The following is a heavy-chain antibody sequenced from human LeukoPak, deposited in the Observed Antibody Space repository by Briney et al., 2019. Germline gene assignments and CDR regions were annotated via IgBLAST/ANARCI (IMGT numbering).Heavy chain of an antibody. Sequence: GGSLRLSCAVSGFTVSGNYMSWVRQAPGKGLEWVSLIYSGGSTYYADSVKGRFTISRDNSKNTLYLQMNSLRAEDTAVYYCARAYGDYNYYYMDVWGKGTTVTISS. J-gene: IGHJ6*03. CDR1: GFTVSGNY. CDR3: ARAYGDYNYYYMDV. V-gene: IGHV3-66*01. CDR2: IYSGGST. D-gene: IGHD4-17*01.